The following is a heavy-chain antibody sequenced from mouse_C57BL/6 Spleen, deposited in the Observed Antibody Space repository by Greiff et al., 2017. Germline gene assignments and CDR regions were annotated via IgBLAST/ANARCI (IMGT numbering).Heavy chain of an antibody. V-gene: IGHV1-72*01. CDR1: GYTFTSYW. D-gene: IGHD4-1*01. CDR3: ASPGTGYWYFDV. J-gene: IGHJ1*03. CDR2: IDPNSGGT. Sequence: QVQLQQSGAELVKPGASVKLSCKASGYTFTSYWMHWVKQRPGRGLEWIGRIDPNSGGTKYNEKFKGKATLTVDKPSSTAYMQLSRLTSEDSAVYDCASPGTGYWYFDVWGTGTTVTVSS.